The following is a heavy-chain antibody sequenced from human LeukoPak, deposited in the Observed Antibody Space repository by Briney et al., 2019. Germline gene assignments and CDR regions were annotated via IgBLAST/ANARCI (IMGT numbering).Heavy chain of an antibody. D-gene: IGHD6-19*01. CDR1: XFTXSSYD. CDR2: IGTAGDT. CDR3: ARASSDSGWYST. Sequence: SLILXXXASXFTXSSYDMHWVRQATGKGLEWVSAIGTAGDTYYPGSVKGRFTISRENAKNSLYLQMNSLGAEDTAVYYCARASSDSGWYSTWGQGTLVTVSS. V-gene: IGHV3-13*01. J-gene: IGHJ4*02.